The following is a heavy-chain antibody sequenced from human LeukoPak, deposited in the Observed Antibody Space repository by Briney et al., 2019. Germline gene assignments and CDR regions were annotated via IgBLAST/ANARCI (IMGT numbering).Heavy chain of an antibody. J-gene: IGHJ4*02. D-gene: IGHD3-16*01. CDR2: ISAYNGNT. Sequence: ASVKVSCKASGYTFTSYGISWLRQAPGQGLEWMGWISAYNGNTNYAQNLQVRVTMTTDTSTSTAYMELRSLRSDDTAVYYCARVRYRLAETYIDYWGQGTLVTVSS. CDR1: GYTFTSYG. V-gene: IGHV1-18*01. CDR3: ARVRYRLAETYIDY.